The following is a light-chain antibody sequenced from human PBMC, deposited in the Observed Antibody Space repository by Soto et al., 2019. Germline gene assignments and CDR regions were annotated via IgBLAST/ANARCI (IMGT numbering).Light chain of an antibody. Sequence: QSALTQPASVSGSPGQSITISCTGTSSDVGGFHYVSWYQQHPGKVPKLIMYDVTDRPSGISYRFSGSKSGNTASLTISGLQAEDEALYYCSSYTSSSTVVFGGGTKLTVL. J-gene: IGLJ2*01. CDR3: SSYTSSSTVV. CDR1: SSDVGGFHY. V-gene: IGLV2-14*03. CDR2: DVT.